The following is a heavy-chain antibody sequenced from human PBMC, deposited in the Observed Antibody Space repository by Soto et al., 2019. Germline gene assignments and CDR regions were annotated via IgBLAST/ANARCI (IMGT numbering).Heavy chain of an antibody. D-gene: IGHD3-16*01. Sequence: SGPTLVNPTQTLTLTCTFSGFSLSTSGVGVGWIRQPPGKALEWLALIYWDDDKRYSPSLKSRLTITKDTSKNQVVLTMTNMDPVDTASYYCARLLRPLKTRSPNFDYWGQGTLVTVSS. J-gene: IGHJ4*02. CDR1: GFSLSTSGVG. CDR2: IYWDDDK. CDR3: ARLLRPLKTRSPNFDY. V-gene: IGHV2-5*02.